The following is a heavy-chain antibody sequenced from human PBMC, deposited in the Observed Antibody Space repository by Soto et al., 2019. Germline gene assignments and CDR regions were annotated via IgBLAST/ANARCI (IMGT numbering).Heavy chain of an antibody. CDR1: GGSISSGGYY. CDR3: ARRIPDWFDP. V-gene: IGHV4-31*03. CDR2: IYYSGST. Sequence: QVQLQESGPGLVKPSQTLSLTCTVSGGSISSGGYYWSWIRQHPGKGLEWIGYIYYSGSTYYSPSLKSRVTLSLDTSKNQCSLKLSSVTAADTAVYYCARRIPDWFDPWGQGTLVTVSS. D-gene: IGHD2-15*01. J-gene: IGHJ5*02.